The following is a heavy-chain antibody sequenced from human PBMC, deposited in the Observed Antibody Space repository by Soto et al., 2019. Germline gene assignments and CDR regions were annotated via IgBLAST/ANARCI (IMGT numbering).Heavy chain of an antibody. Sequence: GGSLRLSCAVSGLTVSRTQMSWVRQAPGKGLQWVSVIYSAGSTYYANAVKGRFTISSDISENKILLELNGLIVDDTAVYYCASAREPKYSSSNFFGYWGRGTLVTVSS. CDR3: ASAREPKYSSSNFFGY. J-gene: IGHJ4*01. CDR2: IYSAGST. V-gene: IGHV3-53*01. CDR1: GLTVSRTQ. D-gene: IGHD6-6*01.